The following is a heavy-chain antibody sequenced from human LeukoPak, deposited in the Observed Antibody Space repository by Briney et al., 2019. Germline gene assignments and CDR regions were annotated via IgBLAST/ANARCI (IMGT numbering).Heavy chain of an antibody. V-gene: IGHV1-24*01. D-gene: IGHD3-3*01. CDR3: ATEGSYYDFWSGHDAFDI. CDR2: FDPEDGET. CDR1: GYTLTELS. Sequence: GASVKVSCKVSGYTLTELSMHWVRQAPGKGLEWMGGFDPEDGETIYAQKFQGRVTMTEDTSTDTAYMELSSLRSEDTAVYYCATEGSYYDFWSGHDAFDIWGQGTMVTVSS. J-gene: IGHJ3*02.